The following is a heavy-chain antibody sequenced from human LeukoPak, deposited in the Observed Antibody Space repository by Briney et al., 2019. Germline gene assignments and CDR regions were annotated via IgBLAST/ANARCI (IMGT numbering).Heavy chain of an antibody. CDR1: GYTFTGYY. CDR2: ISPNSGGT. Sequence: ASVKVSCKASGYTFTGYYIHWVRQAPGQGLEWMGWISPNSGGTNYAQKFQGRVTMTRDTSITTAYMELSSLRSDDTAVYYCARVLRTTIFGVAQTNAFDFWGQGTKVTVSS. CDR3: ARVLRTTIFGVAQTNAFDF. D-gene: IGHD3-3*01. V-gene: IGHV1-2*02. J-gene: IGHJ3*01.